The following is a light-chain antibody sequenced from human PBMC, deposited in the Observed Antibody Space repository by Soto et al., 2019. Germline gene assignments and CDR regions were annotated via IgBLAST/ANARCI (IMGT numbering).Light chain of an antibody. J-gene: IGKJ1*01. CDR2: VTS. CDR1: QSVGSY. CDR3: QQRSSWPRT. Sequence: EIVLTQSPATLSLSPGERATLSCRASQSVGSYLTWYQQKPGQAPRLLIYVTSKRATGIPARFSGSGSGTDFTLTISSLEPEDFAVYYCQQRSSWPRTFGQGTKVEIK. V-gene: IGKV3-11*01.